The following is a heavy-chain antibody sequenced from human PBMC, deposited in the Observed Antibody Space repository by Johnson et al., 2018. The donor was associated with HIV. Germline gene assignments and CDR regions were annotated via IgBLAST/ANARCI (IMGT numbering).Heavy chain of an antibody. J-gene: IGHJ3*02. D-gene: IGHD2-21*01. Sequence: QVQLVESGGGVVQPGGSLRLSCAASGFTFSDSYMNWIRQAPGKGLEWVSGINWNGGSTGYADSVKGRFTISRDNSKNTLYLQMNSLRAEDTAVYYCAKGPQGIATPDAFDIWGQGTMVTVSS. CDR2: INWNGGST. CDR3: AKGPQGIATPDAFDI. CDR1: GFTFSDSY. V-gene: IGHV3-NL1*01.